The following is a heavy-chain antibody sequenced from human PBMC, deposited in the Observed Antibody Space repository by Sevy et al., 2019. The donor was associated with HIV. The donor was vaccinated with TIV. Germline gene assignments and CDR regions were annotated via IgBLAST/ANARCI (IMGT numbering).Heavy chain of an antibody. V-gene: IGHV3-23*01. Sequence: GGSLRLSCAASGFTINNYAMSWVRQAPGKGLEWVSVITYSGGSPYYADSVKGQFTISRDNSKNTLYLQMNSLRAEDTAVYYCAKDRVSGSYYAGDFDYWGQGTLVTVSS. CDR1: GFTINNYA. CDR2: ITYSGGSP. D-gene: IGHD1-26*01. J-gene: IGHJ4*02. CDR3: AKDRVSGSYYAGDFDY.